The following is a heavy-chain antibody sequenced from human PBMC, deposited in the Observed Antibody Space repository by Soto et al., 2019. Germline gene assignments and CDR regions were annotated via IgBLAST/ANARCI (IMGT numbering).Heavy chain of an antibody. CDR3: ARSESVLRFLEWLSEGHYGMDV. CDR2: INPNSGGT. D-gene: IGHD3-3*01. Sequence: GASVKVSCKASGYTFTGYYMHWVRQAPGQGLEWMGWINPNSGGTNYAQKFQGRVTMTRDTSISTAYMELSRLRSDDTAVYYCARSESVLRFLEWLSEGHYGMDVWGQGTTVTVSS. CDR1: GYTFTGYY. V-gene: IGHV1-2*02. J-gene: IGHJ6*02.